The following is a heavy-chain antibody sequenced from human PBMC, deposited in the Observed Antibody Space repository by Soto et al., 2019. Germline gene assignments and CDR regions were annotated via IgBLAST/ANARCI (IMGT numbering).Heavy chain of an antibody. V-gene: IGHV3-23*01. Sequence: LRLSCAASGFTFSSYAMIWVRQAPVKGLEWVSAISCSGGSTYYADSVKGRFTISRDNSKNTLYLQMNSLRAEDTAVYYCAKSPVWLPLAMDVWGQGTTVTVSS. CDR2: ISCSGGST. CDR1: GFTFSSYA. CDR3: AKSPVWLPLAMDV. D-gene: IGHD3-16*01. J-gene: IGHJ6*02.